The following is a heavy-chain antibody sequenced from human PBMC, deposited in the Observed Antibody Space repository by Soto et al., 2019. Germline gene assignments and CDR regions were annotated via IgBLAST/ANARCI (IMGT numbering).Heavy chain of an antibody. J-gene: IGHJ3*02. D-gene: IGHD3-16*01. CDR1: GFTFSSYW. CDR3: ARDLELRGSFVFDI. CDR2: IKQDGSEK. Sequence: GGSLRLSCAASGFTFSSYWMSWVRQAPGKGLEWVANIKQDGSEKYYVDSVKGRFTISRDNAKNSLYLQMNSLRAEDTAVYYCARDLELRGSFVFDIWGKGTMVTVSS. V-gene: IGHV3-7*01.